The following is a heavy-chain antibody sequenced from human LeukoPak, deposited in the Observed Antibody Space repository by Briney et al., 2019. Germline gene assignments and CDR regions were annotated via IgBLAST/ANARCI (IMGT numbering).Heavy chain of an antibody. D-gene: IGHD5-12*01. V-gene: IGHV4-4*09. CDR1: GGSISSYY. CDR3: ARRYGGYDY. CDR2: IYTSGST. J-gene: IGHJ4*02. Sequence: SETLSLTCTVSGGSISSYYWSWIRQPPGKGLEWIGYIYTSGSTNYNPSLKSRVTISVDTSKNQFSLKLSSVTAADTAVYYCARRYGGYDYWGQRTLVTVSS.